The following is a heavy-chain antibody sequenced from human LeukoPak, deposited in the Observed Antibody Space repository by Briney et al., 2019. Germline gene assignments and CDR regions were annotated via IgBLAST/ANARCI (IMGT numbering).Heavy chain of an antibody. CDR1: GFTFSSYA. V-gene: IGHV3-23*01. CDR2: ISNSGGTT. D-gene: IGHD3-3*01. Sequence: GGSLRLSCAASGFTFSSYAMSWVRQAPGKGLEWVSTISNSGGTTYNADSVKGRFTISRDNSKNTLYLQMNNLRAEDTAVYYSLISNYDFWSGPGSYWGQGTLVTVSP. J-gene: IGHJ4*02. CDR3: LISNYDFWSGPGSY.